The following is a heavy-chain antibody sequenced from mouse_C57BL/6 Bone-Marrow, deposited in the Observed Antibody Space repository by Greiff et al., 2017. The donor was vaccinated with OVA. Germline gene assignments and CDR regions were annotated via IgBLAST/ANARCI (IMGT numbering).Heavy chain of an antibody. CDR1: GFTFSSYA. J-gene: IGHJ1*03. D-gene: IGHD1-1*01. V-gene: IGHV5-4*01. CDR2: ISDGGSYT. CDR3: EREGRNTTVVEKDWYFDD. Sequence: EVQVVESGGGLVKPGGSLKLSCAASGFTFSSYAMSWVRQTPEKRLEWVATISDGGSYTYYPDNVKGRFTISRDNAKNNLYLQMSHLKSEDTSMYNCEREGRNTTVVEKDWYFDDWGKGTTVTVSS.